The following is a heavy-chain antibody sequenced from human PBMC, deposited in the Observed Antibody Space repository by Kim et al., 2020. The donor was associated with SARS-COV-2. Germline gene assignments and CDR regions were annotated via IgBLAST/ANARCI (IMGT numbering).Heavy chain of an antibody. Sequence: GGSLRLSCAASGFTFSSYSMNWVRQAPGKGLEWVSSISSSSSYIYYADSVKGRFTISRDNAKNSLYLQMNSLRAEDTAVYYCAKQHLPPLITMVRGVIDYYYGMDVWGQGTTVTVSS. CDR2: ISSSSSYI. D-gene: IGHD3-10*01. J-gene: IGHJ6*02. CDR1: GFTFSSYS. CDR3: AKQHLPPLITMVRGVIDYYYGMDV. V-gene: IGHV3-21*01.